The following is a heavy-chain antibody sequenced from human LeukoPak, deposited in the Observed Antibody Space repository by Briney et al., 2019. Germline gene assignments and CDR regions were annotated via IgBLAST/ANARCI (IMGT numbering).Heavy chain of an antibody. CDR2: ISRDGLDT. D-gene: IGHD1/OR15-1a*01. V-gene: IGHV3-30*04. J-gene: IGHJ4*02. Sequence: TGGSLRLSCAASEFTFSTYAMHWVRQAPGKGPEWVAVISRDGLDTYYADSVKGRFTISRDNSKNTLYLQMNSMRADDTAVYYCARRTALEQYFDYWGQGTLVTVSS. CDR3: ARRTALEQYFDY. CDR1: EFTFSTYA.